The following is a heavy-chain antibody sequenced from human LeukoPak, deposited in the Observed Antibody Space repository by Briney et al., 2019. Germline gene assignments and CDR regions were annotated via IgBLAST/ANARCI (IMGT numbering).Heavy chain of an antibody. J-gene: IGHJ4*02. V-gene: IGHV5-51*01. CDR1: GYSFTSYW. CDR3: ARRGSSGWSRGPYFDY. Sequence: GESLKISCKGSGYSFTSYWIGWVRQMPGKDLEWMGIIYPGDSDTRYSPSFQGQVTISADKSISTAYLQWSSLKASDTAIYYCARRGSSGWSRGPYFDYWGQGTLVTVSS. D-gene: IGHD6-19*01. CDR2: IYPGDSDT.